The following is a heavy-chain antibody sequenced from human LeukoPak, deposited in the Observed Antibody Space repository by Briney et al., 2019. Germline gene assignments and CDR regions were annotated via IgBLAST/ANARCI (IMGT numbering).Heavy chain of an antibody. Sequence: GGSLRLSCAASGFTFNNYGMFWVRQAPGQGLDWVSFIRFDGSYKYYADSVKGRFTISRDNSKNTVYLQMESLRDEDTAIYYCARDTLEYSNSPDALDIWGQGTMVTVSS. D-gene: IGHD4-23*01. J-gene: IGHJ3*02. CDR3: ARDTLEYSNSPDALDI. CDR1: GFTFNNYG. CDR2: IRFDGSYK. V-gene: IGHV3-30*02.